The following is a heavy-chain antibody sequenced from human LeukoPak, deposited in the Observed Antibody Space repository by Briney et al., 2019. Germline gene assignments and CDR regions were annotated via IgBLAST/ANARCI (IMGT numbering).Heavy chain of an antibody. D-gene: IGHD3-22*01. CDR2: ISGSSSYI. Sequence: GGSLRLSCAASGLTFSSYSMNWVRQAPGKGLEWVSSISGSSSYIYYADSVKGRFTISRDNAKNSLYLQMNSLRAEDTAVYYCARAYYDSSGFRHFDYWGQGTLVTVSS. J-gene: IGHJ4*02. V-gene: IGHV3-21*01. CDR1: GLTFSSYS. CDR3: ARAYYDSSGFRHFDY.